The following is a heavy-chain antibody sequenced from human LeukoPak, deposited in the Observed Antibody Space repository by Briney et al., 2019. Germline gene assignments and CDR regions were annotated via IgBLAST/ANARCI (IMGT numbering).Heavy chain of an antibody. V-gene: IGHV1-69*05. D-gene: IGHD1-26*01. Sequence: GASVKVSCKASGGTFSSYAISWVRHAPGQGLEWMGGIIPIFGTANYAQKFQGRVTITTDESTSTAYMELSSLRSEDTAVYYCARDSGPGYGPVDAFDIWGQGTMVTVSS. CDR3: ARDSGPGYGPVDAFDI. J-gene: IGHJ3*02. CDR2: IIPIFGTA. CDR1: GGTFSSYA.